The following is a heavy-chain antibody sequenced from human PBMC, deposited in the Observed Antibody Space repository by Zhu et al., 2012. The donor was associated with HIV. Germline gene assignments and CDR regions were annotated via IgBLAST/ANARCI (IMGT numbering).Heavy chain of an antibody. D-gene: IGHD2-15*01. J-gene: IGHJ4*02. Sequence: QVQLQESGPGLVKPSETLSLTCTVSGGSISSYYWSWIRQPAGKGLEWIGRIYTSGSNQLQPLLKSRVTMSVDTSKNQFSLKLSSVTAADTAVYYCARECSGGSCYSGIFDYWGQGTLVTVSS. CDR3: ARECSGGSCYSGIFDY. CDR1: GGSISSYY. V-gene: IGHV4-4*07. CDR2: IYTSGSN.